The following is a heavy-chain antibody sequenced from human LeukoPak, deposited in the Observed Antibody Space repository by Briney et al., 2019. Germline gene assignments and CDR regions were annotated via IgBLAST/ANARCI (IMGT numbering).Heavy chain of an antibody. CDR2: VSFDGSNE. CDR1: GFTFSSYA. D-gene: IGHD3-9*01. CDR3: ARPGGLRNLDWLDF. J-gene: IGHJ4*02. Sequence: GGSLRLSCAASGFTFSSYAMHWVRQAPGKGLEWVAVVSFDGSNEYYADSLKGRITISRDNSKNTLFLQMNSLRAEDTAVYCCARPGGLRNLDWLDFWGQGTLVTVSS. V-gene: IGHV3-30*04.